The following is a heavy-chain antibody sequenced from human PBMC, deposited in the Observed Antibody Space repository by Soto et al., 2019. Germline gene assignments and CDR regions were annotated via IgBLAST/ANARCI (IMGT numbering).Heavy chain of an antibody. CDR3: AAGYGSGSYYSRYYGMDV. Sequence: ASVKVSCKASGYTFTNYGISWVRQAPGQGLEWMGWISAYNGNINYAQKLQGRVTMTTDTSTSTAYMELRSLRSEDTAVYYCAAGYGSGSYYSRYYGMDVWGQGTTVTVSS. D-gene: IGHD3-10*01. CDR1: GYTFTNYG. CDR2: ISAYNGNI. V-gene: IGHV1-18*01. J-gene: IGHJ6*02.